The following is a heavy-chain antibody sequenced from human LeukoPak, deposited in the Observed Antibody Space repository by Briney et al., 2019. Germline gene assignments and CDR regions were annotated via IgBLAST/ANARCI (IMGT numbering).Heavy chain of an antibody. CDR2: IISSSSYI. D-gene: IGHD3-22*01. Sequence: PGGSLRPSCAASGFTFSSYSMNWVRQAPGKGLEWVSSIISSSSYIYYADLVKGRFTISRDNAKNSLYLQMNSLRAEDTAVYYCARGDDYYDSSGPPDLWGRGTLVTVSS. CDR1: GFTFSSYS. V-gene: IGHV3-21*01. J-gene: IGHJ2*01. CDR3: ARGDDYYDSSGPPDL.